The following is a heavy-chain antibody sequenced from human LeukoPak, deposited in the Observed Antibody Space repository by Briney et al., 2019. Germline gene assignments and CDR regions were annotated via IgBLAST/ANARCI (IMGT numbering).Heavy chain of an antibody. CDR1: GDSISTFH. CDR3: ARHVHCSGGSCYRYGMDG. Sequence: SETLSLTCTVSGDSISTFHWSWVRHPPAREVLGMGFNHNSGGTNYITSLKRRVTISVDASKHQFCRKLSSAPAADTDVYYCARHVHCSGGSCYRYGMDGWGEGATVTVSS. CDR2: NHNSGGT. J-gene: IGHJ6*04. V-gene: IGHV4-59*08. D-gene: IGHD2-15*01.